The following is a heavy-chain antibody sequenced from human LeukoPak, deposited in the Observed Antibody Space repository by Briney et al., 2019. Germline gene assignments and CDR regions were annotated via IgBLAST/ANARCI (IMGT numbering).Heavy chain of an antibody. J-gene: IGHJ4*02. CDR2: ISYDGSNK. V-gene: IGHV3-30*04. CDR3: ARAYLRLGELSALDY. CDR1: GFTFSSYA. Sequence: PGRSLRLSCAASGFTFSSYAVHWVRQAPGKGLEWVAVISYDGSNKYYADSVKGRFTISRDNSKNTLYLQMNSLRAEDTAVYYCARAYLRLGELSALDYWGQGTLVTVSS. D-gene: IGHD3-16*02.